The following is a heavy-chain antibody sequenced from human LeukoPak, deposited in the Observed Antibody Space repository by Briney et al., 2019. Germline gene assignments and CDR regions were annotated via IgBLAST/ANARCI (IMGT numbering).Heavy chain of an antibody. CDR2: INPNSGGT. Sequence: ASVKVSCKASGYTFTGYYMHWVRQAPGQGLEWMGWINPNSGGTNYAQKFQGWVTMTRDTSISTAYMELSRLRSDDTAVYYCARDVKRGYSGYDPPLYYYYGMDAWGQGTTVTVSS. CDR1: GYTFTGYY. D-gene: IGHD5-12*01. CDR3: ARDVKRGYSGYDPPLYYYYGMDA. J-gene: IGHJ6*02. V-gene: IGHV1-2*04.